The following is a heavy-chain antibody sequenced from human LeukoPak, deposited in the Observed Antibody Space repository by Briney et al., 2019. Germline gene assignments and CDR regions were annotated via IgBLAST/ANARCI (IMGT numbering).Heavy chain of an antibody. D-gene: IGHD4-17*01. V-gene: IGHV3-74*01. CDR1: GFTFSSYV. CDR2: ISHDGII. CDR3: ARDPCPYGDYVCYFDY. J-gene: IGHJ4*02. Sequence: PGGSLRLSCETAGFTFSSYVMHWVRRTPGKGLVWVSRISHDGIISYADSVKGRFTISRDNAKNTLTLQMNSLRVEDTAVYYCARDPCPYGDYVCYFDYWGQGTLVTVSS.